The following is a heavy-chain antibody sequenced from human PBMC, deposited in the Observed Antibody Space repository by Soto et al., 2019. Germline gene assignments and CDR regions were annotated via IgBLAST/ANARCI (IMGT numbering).Heavy chain of an antibody. Sequence: SETLSLTCTVSGDSVRNQYWSWIRRPPGRGLEWIGYIYRSGSTKYNPSLKSRLTISVDTSKNQYSLKLSSVTAADTAVYYCARTLDYGHMDVWGKGTTVTVSS. CDR2: IYRSGST. CDR1: GDSVRNQY. V-gene: IGHV4-4*09. CDR3: ARTLDYGHMDV. J-gene: IGHJ6*03. D-gene: IGHD3-16*01.